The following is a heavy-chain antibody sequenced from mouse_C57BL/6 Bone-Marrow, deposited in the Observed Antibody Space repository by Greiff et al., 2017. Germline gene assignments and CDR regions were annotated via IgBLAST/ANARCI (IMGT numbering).Heavy chain of an antibody. V-gene: IGHV1-15*01. CDR3: TRDDLYYAMDY. Sequence: VQLQQSGAELVRPGASVTLSCKASGYTFTDYEMHWVKQTPVHGLEWIGAIDPETGGTAYNQKFKGKAILTADKSSSTAYMELRSLTSEDSAVXYCTRDDLYYAMDYWGQGTSVTVSS. J-gene: IGHJ4*01. CDR1: GYTFTDYE. CDR2: IDPETGGT.